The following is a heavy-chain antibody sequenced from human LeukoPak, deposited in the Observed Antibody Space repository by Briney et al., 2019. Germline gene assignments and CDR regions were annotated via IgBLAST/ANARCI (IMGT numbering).Heavy chain of an antibody. CDR1: GGTFSSYA. D-gene: IGHD2-2*01. V-gene: IGHV1-69*13. CDR2: IIPIFGTA. J-gene: IGHJ5*02. CDR3: ARALLRYCSSTSCYWFDP. Sequence: SVKVSCKASGGTFSSYAISWVRQAPGQGLEWMGGIIPIFGTANYAQKFQGRVTITADESTSTAYMELSNLRSEDTAVYYCARALLRYCSSTSCYWFDPWGQGTLVTVSS.